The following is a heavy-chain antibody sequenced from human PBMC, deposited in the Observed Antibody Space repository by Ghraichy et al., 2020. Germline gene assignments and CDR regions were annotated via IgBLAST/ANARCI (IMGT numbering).Heavy chain of an antibody. J-gene: IGHJ4*02. CDR1: GFTFSSYS. Sequence: GESLNISCAASGFTFSSYSMNWVRQAPGKGLELVSSISSRSDYIYYADSLKGRFTVSRDNADNSLFLQMNSLRAEDTAVYYCATTADYLYFAYWGQGTLVIVSS. CDR2: ISSRSDYI. CDR3: ATTADYLYFAY. V-gene: IGHV3-21*01. D-gene: IGHD4-11*01.